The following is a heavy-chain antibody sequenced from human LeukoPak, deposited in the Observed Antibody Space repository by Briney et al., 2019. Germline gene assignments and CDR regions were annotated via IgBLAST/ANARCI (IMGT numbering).Heavy chain of an antibody. J-gene: IGHJ3*02. CDR1: GFTFSSYS. Sequence: GGSLRLSCAASGFTFSSYSMNWVRQAPGQGLEWVSSISSSSSYIYYADSVKGRFTISRDNAKNSLYLQMNSLRAEDTAVYYRARLANYYDSSGDGFDIWGQGTMVTVSS. CDR2: ISSSSSYI. D-gene: IGHD3-22*01. V-gene: IGHV3-21*01. CDR3: ARLANYYDSSGDGFDI.